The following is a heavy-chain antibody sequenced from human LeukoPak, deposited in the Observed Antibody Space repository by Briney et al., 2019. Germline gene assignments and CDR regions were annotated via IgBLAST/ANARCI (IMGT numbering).Heavy chain of an antibody. CDR3: AKGTRDGYTYIGF. CDR2: INFSDGRT. J-gene: IGHJ4*02. Sequence: GGSLRLSCVASGFIFRNYAMSWVRQAPGKGLELVSTINFSDGRTYYADSVKGRFTISRDNPENTLYLEMNGLRAEDTAVYYCAKGTRDGYTYIGFWGQGTLVTVSS. D-gene: IGHD5-24*01. V-gene: IGHV3-23*05. CDR1: GFIFRNYA.